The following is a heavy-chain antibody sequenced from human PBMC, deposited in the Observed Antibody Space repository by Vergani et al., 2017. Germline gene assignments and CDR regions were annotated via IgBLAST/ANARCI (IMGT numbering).Heavy chain of an antibody. CDR3: ERHSGSYHNTLIDY. J-gene: IGHJ4*02. Sequence: EVQLLESGGGLVQPGGSLRLSCAASGFTFSSYAMSWVRQAPGKGLEWVSAITGIGGSTYYGDSVKGRFTISRDNSKNTLSMRMNSLRPEDTAVYYCERHSGSYHNTLIDYWGQGTLVTVSS. V-gene: IGHV3-23*01. CDR2: ITGIGGST. CDR1: GFTFSSYA. D-gene: IGHD1-26*01.